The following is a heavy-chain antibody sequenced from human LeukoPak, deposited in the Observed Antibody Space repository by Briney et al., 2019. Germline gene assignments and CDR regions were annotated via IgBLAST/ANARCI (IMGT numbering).Heavy chain of an antibody. CDR1: GYTLTGYY. D-gene: IGHD5-24*01. V-gene: IGHV1-2*02. Sequence: ASVKVSCKASGYTLTGYYMHWVRQAPGQGLEWMGWINPNSGGTNYAQKFQGRVTMTRDTSISTAYMELSRPRSDDTAVYYCAREVTVEMATMNYWGQGTLVTVSS. CDR2: INPNSGGT. CDR3: AREVTVEMATMNY. J-gene: IGHJ4*02.